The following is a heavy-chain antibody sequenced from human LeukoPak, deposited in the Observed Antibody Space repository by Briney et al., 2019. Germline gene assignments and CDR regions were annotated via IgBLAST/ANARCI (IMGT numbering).Heavy chain of an antibody. J-gene: IGHJ3*02. Sequence: ASVKVSCKASGYTFTDYYMHWVRQAPGQGLEYMGWLNPNSGGTNYAQKFQGRVTMTTDTSINTAHMDLSRLRSDDTAVYYCATIEPNRSDALDIRGQGTMVTVSS. CDR2: LNPNSGGT. V-gene: IGHV1-2*02. D-gene: IGHD1-14*01. CDR3: ATIEPNRSDALDI. CDR1: GYTFTDYY.